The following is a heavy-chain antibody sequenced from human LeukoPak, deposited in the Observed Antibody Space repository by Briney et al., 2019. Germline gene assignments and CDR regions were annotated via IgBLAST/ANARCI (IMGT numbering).Heavy chain of an antibody. V-gene: IGHV1-2*02. Sequence: ASVKVSCEASGYSFTAYYIHWVRQAPGQGLEWMGRISPTRGGTKYAQKFLGRVSMTRDTSISTSYMELSSLRPDDTAMYYCASLEYASGSSNSYYYYDGRDIWGQGTMVTVSS. D-gene: IGHD3-10*01. CDR2: ISPTRGGT. J-gene: IGHJ6*02. CDR3: ASLEYASGSSNSYYYYDGRDI. CDR1: GYSFTAYY.